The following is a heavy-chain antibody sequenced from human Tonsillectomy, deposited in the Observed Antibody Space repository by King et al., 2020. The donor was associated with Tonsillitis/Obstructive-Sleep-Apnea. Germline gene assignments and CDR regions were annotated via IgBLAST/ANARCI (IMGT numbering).Heavy chain of an antibody. CDR1: GGSFSDHY. CDR3: ARVLGKYDFCISSYSYYYYMDV. CDR2: IKHSGST. V-gene: IGHV4-34*01. Sequence: VQLQQWGAGLLKPSETLSLPCAVYGGSFSDHYSSWVRQPPGKGLEWVGEIKHSGSTNYNPSLKSRVPISVDTSKNQFSVKLSSVGAADTAVYYCARVLGKYDFCISSYSYYYYMDVWGRGTTVTVSS. J-gene: IGHJ6*03. D-gene: IGHD3-3*01.